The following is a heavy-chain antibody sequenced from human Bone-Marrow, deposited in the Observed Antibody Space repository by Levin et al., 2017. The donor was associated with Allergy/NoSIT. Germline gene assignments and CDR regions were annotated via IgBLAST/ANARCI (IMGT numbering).Heavy chain of an antibody. J-gene: IGHJ6*02. V-gene: IGHV3-23*01. D-gene: IGHD4-17*01. Sequence: ASVKVSCVASGFIFRAYAMSWVRQAPGKGLEWVSEITVSGRTTYYADSVKGRFTISRDTSKNTLYLQMNSLRAEDTAIYYCAKHDYGDYDGRGVWGQGTTVSVSS. CDR1: GFIFRAYA. CDR3: AKHDYGDYDGRGV. CDR2: ITVSGRTT.